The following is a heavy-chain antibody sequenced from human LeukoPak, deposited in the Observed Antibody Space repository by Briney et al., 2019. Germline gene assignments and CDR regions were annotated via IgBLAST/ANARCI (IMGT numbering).Heavy chain of an antibody. D-gene: IGHD5-18*01. J-gene: IGHJ4*02. CDR2: ISYDGSNK. Sequence: PGGSLRLSCAASGFTFSSYAMHWVRQAPGKGLEWVAVISYDGSNKYYADSVKGRFTISRDNSKNTLYLQMNSLRAEDTAVYYCARVRGPDTAMVTAPFDYWGQGTLVTVSS. V-gene: IGHV3-30-3*01. CDR3: ARVRGPDTAMVTAPFDY. CDR1: GFTFSSYA.